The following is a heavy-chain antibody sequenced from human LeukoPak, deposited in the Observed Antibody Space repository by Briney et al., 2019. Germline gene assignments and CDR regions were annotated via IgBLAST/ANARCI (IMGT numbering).Heavy chain of an antibody. Sequence: AGGSLRLSCAASGFTFSSHAMSWVRQAPGKGLEWVSGISGSGGSTHYADSVKGRFTISRDNSKNTLYLQMNSLRAEDTAVYYCARDATRGGDNDYWGQGTRVIVSS. CDR2: ISGSGGST. V-gene: IGHV3-23*01. J-gene: IGHJ4*02. CDR3: ARDATRGGDNDY. CDR1: GFTFSSHA. D-gene: IGHD2-21*02.